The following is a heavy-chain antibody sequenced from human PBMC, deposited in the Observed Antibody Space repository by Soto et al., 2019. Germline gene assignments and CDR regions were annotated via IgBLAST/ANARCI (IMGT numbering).Heavy chain of an antibody. Sequence: GESLKISCKGSGYSFTSYWIGWVRQMPGKGLEWMGIIYPGDSDTRYSPSFQGQVTISVDKSITTAYLQWSSLKASDTAMYYCARHRGHYIVGPAYGMDVWGQGTTVTVSS. CDR3: ARHRGHYIVGPAYGMDV. CDR2: IYPGDSDT. D-gene: IGHD2-21*01. V-gene: IGHV5-51*01. J-gene: IGHJ6*02. CDR1: GYSFTSYW.